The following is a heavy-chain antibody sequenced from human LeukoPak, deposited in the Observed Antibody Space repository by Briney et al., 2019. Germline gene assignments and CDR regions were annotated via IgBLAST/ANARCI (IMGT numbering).Heavy chain of an antibody. CDR3: ARGPHYYSYYGLDV. CDR2: IYYTGST. Sequence: SKTLSLTCTASGGSISSSSHYWSWIRRPPGKGLEWIGSIYYTGSTNYNPSLESRVTMSVDTSKNQFSLKLSSLTAADTAVYFCARGPHYYSYYGLDVWGQGTTVTVSS. V-gene: IGHV4-61*01. CDR1: GGSISSSSHY. J-gene: IGHJ6*02.